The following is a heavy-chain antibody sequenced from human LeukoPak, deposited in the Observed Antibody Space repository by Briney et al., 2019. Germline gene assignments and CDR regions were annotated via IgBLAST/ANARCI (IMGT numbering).Heavy chain of an antibody. CDR2: IYYSGNT. Sequence: QSSETLSLTCTVSGGSISSYYWSWIRQPPGKGPEWIGYIYYSGNTNYNPSLKSRVSISIDTSKNQFSLQLSSVTAADTAVYYCARDRDSSGLRVFDLWGRGTLVTVSA. CDR3: ARDRDSSGLRVFDL. D-gene: IGHD3-22*01. CDR1: GGSISSYY. J-gene: IGHJ2*01. V-gene: IGHV4-59*01.